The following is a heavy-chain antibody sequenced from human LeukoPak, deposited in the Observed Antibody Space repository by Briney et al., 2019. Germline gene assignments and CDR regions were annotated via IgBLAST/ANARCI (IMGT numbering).Heavy chain of an antibody. V-gene: IGHV1-69*01. D-gene: IGHD2-2*01. CDR2: IIPIFGTA. CDR1: GGTFSSYA. J-gene: IGHJ2*01. CDR3: ASPPPIVVVPAALEGAYWYFDL. Sequence: SVKVSCKASGGTFSSYAISWVRQAPGQGLEWMGGIIPIFGTANYAQKFQGRVTITADESTGTAYMELSSLRSEDTAVYYCASPPPIVVVPAALEGAYWYFDLWGRGTLVTVSS.